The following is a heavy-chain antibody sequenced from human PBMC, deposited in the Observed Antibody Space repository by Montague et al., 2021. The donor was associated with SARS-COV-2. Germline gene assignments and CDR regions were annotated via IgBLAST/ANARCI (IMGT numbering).Heavy chain of an antibody. Sequence: SETLSLTCTVSGGSISSSYWSWIRQPPGKGLEWIGYIYYSGSTSYIPSLTSRVTMSVDTSKNQFALKLSSVTAADTAGYYCARSSGSYSTFDFWGQGTLVTVSS. CDR2: IYYSGST. J-gene: IGHJ4*02. D-gene: IGHD3-10*01. CDR1: GGSISSSY. CDR3: ARSSGSYSTFDF. V-gene: IGHV4-59*08.